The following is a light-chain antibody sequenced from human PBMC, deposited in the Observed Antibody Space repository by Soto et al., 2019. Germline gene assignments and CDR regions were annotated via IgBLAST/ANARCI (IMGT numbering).Light chain of an antibody. CDR3: QKSYSTPIN. J-gene: IGKJ3*01. V-gene: IGKV3-20*01. CDR1: QSVSNNY. Sequence: EIVFTHSPVTLSLSPVERATLSCRASQSVSNNYLAWYQQKPGQAPRLLIYGASNRATGIPDRFSGSGSGTDFTLTISSLQPEDFATYYCQKSYSTPINCGPGTTGDIK. CDR2: GAS.